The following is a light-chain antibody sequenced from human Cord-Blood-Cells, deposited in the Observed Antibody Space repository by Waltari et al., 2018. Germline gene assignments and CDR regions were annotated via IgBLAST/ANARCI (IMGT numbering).Light chain of an antibody. J-gene: IGLJ3*02. V-gene: IGLV2-23*01. CDR1: SSDVGSYNL. CDR2: EGS. CDR3: CSYAGSSTWV. Sequence: QSALTQSASVSGSPGPSITISYTGTSSDVGSYNLVSWYQQHPGKAPKLMIYEGSKRPSGVSNRFSGSKSGNTASLTISGRQAEDEADYYCCSYAGSSTWVFGGGTKLTVL.